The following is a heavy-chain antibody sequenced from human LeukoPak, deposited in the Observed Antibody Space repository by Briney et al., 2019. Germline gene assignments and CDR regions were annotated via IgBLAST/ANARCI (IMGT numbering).Heavy chain of an antibody. V-gene: IGHV3-66*01. J-gene: IGHJ4*02. D-gene: IGHD6-13*01. CDR1: GFTVSSNY. CDR3: ARDRSSWYDLGY. Sequence: GGSLRLSCAASGFTVSSNYMSWVRQAPGKGLKWVSVIYSGGSTYYADSVRGRFTISRDNSKNTLYLQMNSLRAEDTAVYYCARDRSSWYDLGYWGQGTLVTVSS. CDR2: IYSGGST.